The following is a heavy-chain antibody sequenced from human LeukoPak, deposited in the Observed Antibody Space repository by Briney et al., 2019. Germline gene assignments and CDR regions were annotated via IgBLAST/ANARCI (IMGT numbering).Heavy chain of an antibody. CDR1: GGSFSGYY. V-gene: IGHV4-59*01. CDR2: IYYSGST. J-gene: IGHJ4*02. Sequence: SETLSLTCAVYGGSFSGYYWSWIRQPPGKRLEWIGYIYYSGSTDYNPSLKSRVTISIDTSKNQFSLKLSSVTAADTAVYYCARRSYDTSGYYPTWGQGTLVTVSS. D-gene: IGHD3-22*01. CDR3: ARRSYDTSGYYPT.